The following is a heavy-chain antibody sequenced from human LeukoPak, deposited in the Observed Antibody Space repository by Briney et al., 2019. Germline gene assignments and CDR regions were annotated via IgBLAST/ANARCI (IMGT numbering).Heavy chain of an antibody. J-gene: IGHJ3*02. Sequence: SETLSLTCTVSGGSISSNYWSWIRQPPGKGLEWIGYIYYSGSTNYNPSLKSRVTISVDTSKNQFSLKLSSVTAADTAVYYCARGEQQRLYDAFDIWGQGTMVTVSS. CDR2: IYYSGST. CDR3: ARGEQQRLYDAFDI. CDR1: GGSISSNY. V-gene: IGHV4-59*01. D-gene: IGHD6-13*01.